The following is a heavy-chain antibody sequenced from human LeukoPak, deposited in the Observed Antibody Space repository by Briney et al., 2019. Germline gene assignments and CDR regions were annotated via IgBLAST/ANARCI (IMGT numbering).Heavy chain of an antibody. Sequence: GGSLRLSCAASGFTFSSYGMHWVRQAPGKGLEWVAVIWYDGSNKYYADSVKGRFTISRDNSKNTLYLQMNSLRAEDTAVYYCARGPTIFGVVTPFYYYYMDVWGKGTTVTVSS. J-gene: IGHJ6*03. CDR3: ARGPTIFGVVTPFYYYYMDV. D-gene: IGHD3-3*01. CDR1: GFTFSSYG. V-gene: IGHV3-33*01. CDR2: IWYDGSNK.